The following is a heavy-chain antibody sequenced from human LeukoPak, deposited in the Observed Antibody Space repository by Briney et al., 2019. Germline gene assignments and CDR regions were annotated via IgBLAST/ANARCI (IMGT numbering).Heavy chain of an antibody. CDR2: ISSSGVGT. Sequence: GGSLRLSCAAPGFNFFTYGVSWVRQAPGQGLEWVSAISSSGVGTYYADSAKGRFTISRDNSKNTVHLQMSSLRAEDTAFYYCAKHVGPRRGVDYWGQGTLVTVSS. CDR3: AKHVGPRRGVDY. J-gene: IGHJ4*02. D-gene: IGHD3-10*01. V-gene: IGHV3-23*01. CDR1: GFNFFTYG.